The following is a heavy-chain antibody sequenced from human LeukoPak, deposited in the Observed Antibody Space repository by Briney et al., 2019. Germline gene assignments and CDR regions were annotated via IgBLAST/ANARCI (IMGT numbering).Heavy chain of an antibody. CDR1: GFTFSNYA. CDR3: AKGDFDY. Sequence: GGSLRLSCAASGFTFSNYAMSWVRQAPGKGLEWVAVISYDGSNKYYADSVKGRSTISRDNSKNTLYLQMNSLRAEDTAVYYCAKGDFDYWGQGTLVTVSS. J-gene: IGHJ4*02. V-gene: IGHV3-30*18. CDR2: ISYDGSNK.